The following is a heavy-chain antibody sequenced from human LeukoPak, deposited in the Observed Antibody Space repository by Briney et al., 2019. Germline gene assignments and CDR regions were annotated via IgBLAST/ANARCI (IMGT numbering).Heavy chain of an antibody. D-gene: IGHD2-15*01. CDR1: GFSLSDYA. V-gene: IGHV3-23*01. J-gene: IGHJ4*02. CDR3: AKSPACSGGTCYVFDY. CDR2: ISNTDGST. Sequence: GGSLRLSCAASGFSLSDYAMSWVRQAPGKGLEWVSTISNTDGSTRYADSVKGRFTISRDTSKNMLYVQMNSLRPEDTAVYHCAKSPACSGGTCYVFDYWAREPWSPSPQ.